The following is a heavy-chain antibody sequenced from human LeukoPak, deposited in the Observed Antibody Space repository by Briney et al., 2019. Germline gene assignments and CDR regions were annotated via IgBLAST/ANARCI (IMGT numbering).Heavy chain of an antibody. D-gene: IGHD2-15*01. V-gene: IGHV3-49*04. CDR1: GFTFGDYA. Sequence: GGSLSLSCTASGFTFGDYAMSWVRQAPGKGLEWVGFIRSKAYGGTTEYAASVKGRFTISRDDSKSIAYLQMNSLKTEDTAVYYCTRRTYCSGGSCLDYWGQGTLVTVSS. CDR2: IRSKAYGGTT. CDR3: TRRTYCSGGSCLDY. J-gene: IGHJ4*02.